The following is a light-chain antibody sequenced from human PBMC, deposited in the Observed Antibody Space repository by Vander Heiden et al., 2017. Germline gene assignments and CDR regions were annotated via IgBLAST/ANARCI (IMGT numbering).Light chain of an antibody. V-gene: IGLV3-21*02. CDR3: QVWDSSSDLVWV. J-gene: IGLJ3*02. CDR1: NMGSKR. Sequence: SYVLPPPPSVPVAPGQTARITCGGNNMGSKRVHWYQQKPGQAPVLVVYDDSDRPSGIPERFSGSNSGNTATLTISRVEAGDEADYYCQVWDSSSDLVWVFGGGTKLTVL. CDR2: DDS.